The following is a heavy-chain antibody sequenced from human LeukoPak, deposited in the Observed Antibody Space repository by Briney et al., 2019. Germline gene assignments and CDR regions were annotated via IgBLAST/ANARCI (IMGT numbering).Heavy chain of an antibody. CDR3: ARAGSYYYDSSAFDI. CDR2: ISDYNGNT. Sequence: VASVKVSCTASGYTFTSYGISWVRQAPGQGLEWMGWISDYNGNTNYAQKLQGRVTMTTDTSTSTAYMELRSLRSDDTAVYYCARAGSYYYDSSAFDIWGQGTMVTVSS. J-gene: IGHJ3*02. CDR1: GYTFTSYG. D-gene: IGHD3-22*01. V-gene: IGHV1-18*01.